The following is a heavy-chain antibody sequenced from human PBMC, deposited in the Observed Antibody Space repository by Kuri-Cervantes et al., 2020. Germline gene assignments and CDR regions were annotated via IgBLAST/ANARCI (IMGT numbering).Heavy chain of an antibody. CDR3: ATNRGIAVAGSPEFDY. D-gene: IGHD6-19*01. CDR1: GGTFSSYA. V-gene: IGHV1-69*13. CDR2: IIPIFGTA. J-gene: IGHJ4*02. Sequence: SVKVSCKASGGTFSSYAISWVRQAPGQGLEWMGGIIPIFGTANYAQKFQGRVTITADESTSTAYMELSSLRSEDTAVCYCATNRGIAVAGSPEFDYWGQGTLVTVSS.